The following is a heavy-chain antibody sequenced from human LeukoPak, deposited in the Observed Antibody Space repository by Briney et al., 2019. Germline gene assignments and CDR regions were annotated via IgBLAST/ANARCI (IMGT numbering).Heavy chain of an antibody. CDR3: AREGYYDFWSGYKRYYYMDV. Sequence: KTGGSLRLSCAASGFTFNSYSMNWVRQAPGKGLEWVSSISSSSSYIYYADSVKGRFTISKDNAKNSLYLQMNSLRAEDTAVYYCAREGYYDFWSGYKRYYYMDVWGKGTTVTVSS. V-gene: IGHV3-21*01. J-gene: IGHJ6*03. D-gene: IGHD3-3*01. CDR2: ISSSSSYI. CDR1: GFTFNSYS.